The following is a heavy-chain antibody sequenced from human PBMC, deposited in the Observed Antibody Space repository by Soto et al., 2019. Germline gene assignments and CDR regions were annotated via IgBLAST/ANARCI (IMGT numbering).Heavy chain of an antibody. D-gene: IGHD3-3*01. J-gene: IGHJ4*02. V-gene: IGHV1-18*04. Sequence: VQLVQSGAEMKRPGASVKVSCKPSGYTFSKYDVSWVRQAPGQGLEWLGLISPNSGRASYSEKFQGRVTMSTDTPTTTAYLELRSLRSDDTAVYYCVRKYFDFWTDYPDFDYWGQGTLVTVSS. CDR3: VRKYFDFWTDYPDFDY. CDR1: GYTFSKYD. CDR2: ISPNSGRA.